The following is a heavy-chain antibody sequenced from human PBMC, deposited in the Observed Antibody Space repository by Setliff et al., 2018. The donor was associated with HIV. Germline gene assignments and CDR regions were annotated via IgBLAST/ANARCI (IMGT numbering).Heavy chain of an antibody. CDR1: GFIFRNYA. Sequence: PGGSLRLSCVVSGFIFRNYAMHWVRQAPGTGLQCMAVISTDGSEKDYADSVKRRFTISRDNSKSSVSLQMSGLRPEDTAMYYCVRDGARGTLVTVPS. J-gene: IGHJ4*02. CDR2: ISTDGSEK. V-gene: IGHV3-30*04. CDR3: VRD.